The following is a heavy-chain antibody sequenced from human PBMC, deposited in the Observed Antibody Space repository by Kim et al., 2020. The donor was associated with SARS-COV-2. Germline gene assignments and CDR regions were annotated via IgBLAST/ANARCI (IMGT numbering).Heavy chain of an antibody. Sequence: YYAEHMKDRLTIARDNAKNSLYLQTTSLRAEDTAVYYCQAAMVPFDYWGQGTLVTVSS. D-gene: IGHD5-18*01. J-gene: IGHJ4*02. V-gene: IGHV3-21*01. CDR3: QAAMVPFDY.